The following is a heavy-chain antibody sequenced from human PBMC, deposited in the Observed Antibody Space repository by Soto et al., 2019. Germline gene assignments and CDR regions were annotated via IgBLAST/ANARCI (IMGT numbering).Heavy chain of an antibody. CDR3: VRDLNGSGDY. Sequence: SETLSLTCTASGVSSTSDYLSWIRQPPGKGLEWVSYIFDSLGTQYNPSLESRCTISLDTSKNQLSLSLRSVTAADTAIYFCVRDLNGSGDYWGQGTLVTVSS. CDR1: GVSSTSDY. D-gene: IGHD3-10*01. J-gene: IGHJ4*02. CDR2: IFDSLGT. V-gene: IGHV4-59*13.